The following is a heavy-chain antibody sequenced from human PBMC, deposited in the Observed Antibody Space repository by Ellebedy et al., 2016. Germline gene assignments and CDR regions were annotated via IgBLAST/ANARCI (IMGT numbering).Heavy chain of an antibody. V-gene: IGHV4-59*12. CDR2: VSYSGTT. D-gene: IGHD2-15*01. J-gene: IGHJ5*02. CDR3: ARVGGFSDFVVVEALPRWFDP. Sequence: GSLRLSCTVSGRSISSYYWSWIRQCPGKGLEWIGDVSYSGTTNYNPSLKSRVHTSFDTSKSQLSLNLNSVTAADTAVYYCARVGGFSDFVVVEALPRWFDPWGQGILVTVSS. CDR1: GRSISSYY.